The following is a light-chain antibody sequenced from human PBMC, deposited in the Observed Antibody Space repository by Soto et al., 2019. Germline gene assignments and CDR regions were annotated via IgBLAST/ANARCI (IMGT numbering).Light chain of an antibody. CDR2: GAS. Sequence: EMVMTQSPATLSVSPGEIATLSCRASKNLRRNLAWYHQQPGQAPRLLIYGASTRATCIPARFSGSGSGTDFTLTISILQSEDFAGYYCQQYDNWPHTFGQGTNLEIK. V-gene: IGKV3-15*01. CDR1: KNLRRN. J-gene: IGKJ2*01. CDR3: QQYDNWPHT.